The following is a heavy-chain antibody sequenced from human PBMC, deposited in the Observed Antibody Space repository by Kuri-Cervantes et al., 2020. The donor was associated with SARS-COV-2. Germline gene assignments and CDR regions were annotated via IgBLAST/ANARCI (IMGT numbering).Heavy chain of an antibody. CDR3: ARDRGAFWGMGDY. CDR2: ISGNADFT. D-gene: IGHD3-10*01. J-gene: IGHJ4*02. Sequence: GESLKISCAASGFSFSNFAMNWVRQAPGKGLEWVSLISGNADFTYYADSVKGRFTISRDNSKNTLYLQMNSLRAEDTAVYYCARDRGAFWGMGDYWGQGTLVTVSS. CDR1: GFSFSNFA. V-gene: IGHV3-23*01.